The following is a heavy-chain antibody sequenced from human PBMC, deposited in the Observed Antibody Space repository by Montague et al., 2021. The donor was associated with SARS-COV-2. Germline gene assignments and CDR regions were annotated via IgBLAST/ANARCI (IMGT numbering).Heavy chain of an antibody. Sequence: PALVKPTQTLTLTCTFSGFSLSTSGVGVGWIRQPPGKALEWLALXYWXDDKRYSPSLKSRLTITKDTSKNPVVLTMTNMDPVDTATYYCAHRRPLWGYFDYWGQGTLVTVSS. D-gene: IGHD7-27*01. CDR1: GFSLSTSGVG. CDR2: XYWXDDK. J-gene: IGHJ4*02. V-gene: IGHV2-5*02. CDR3: AHRRPLWGYFDY.